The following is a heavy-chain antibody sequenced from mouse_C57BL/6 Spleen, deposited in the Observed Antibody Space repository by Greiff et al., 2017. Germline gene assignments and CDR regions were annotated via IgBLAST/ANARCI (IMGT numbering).Heavy chain of an antibody. CDR1: GFTFSDYG. CDR3: ARHGGYYGTPYAMDY. D-gene: IGHD1-1*01. CDR2: ISNLAYSI. J-gene: IGHJ4*01. V-gene: IGHV5-15*01. Sequence: EVQGVESGGGLVQPGGSLKLSCAASGFTFSDYGLAWVRQAPRKGPEWVAFISNLAYSIYYADTVTGRFTISRENAKNTLYLEMSSLRSEDTAMYYCARHGGYYGTPYAMDYWGQGTSVTVSS.